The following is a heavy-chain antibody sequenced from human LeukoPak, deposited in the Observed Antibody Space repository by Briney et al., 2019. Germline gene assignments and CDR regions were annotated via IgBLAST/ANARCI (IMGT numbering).Heavy chain of an antibody. J-gene: IGHJ4*02. CDR1: GYTFTGYY. CDR3: ARDPPYSSNYDY. V-gene: IGHV1-2*02. CDR2: INPNSGGT. Sequence: ASVKVSCKASGYTFTGYYMHWVRQAPGQGLEWMGWINPNSGGTNYAQKFQGRVTMTRDTSISTAYMELSRLRSDDTAVHYCARDPPYSSNYDYWGQGTLVTVSS. D-gene: IGHD6-13*01.